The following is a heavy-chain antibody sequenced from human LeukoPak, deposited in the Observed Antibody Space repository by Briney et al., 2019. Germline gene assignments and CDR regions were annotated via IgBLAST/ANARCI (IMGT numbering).Heavy chain of an antibody. Sequence: GGSLRLSCAASGFTFSSYSMNWVRQAPGKGLEWVSSISSSSSYIYYADSVKGRFTISRDNAKNSLYLQMNSLRAEDTAVYYCAREKGSSWYAQDYYYGMDVWGQGTTVTVSS. D-gene: IGHD6-13*01. CDR2: ISSSSSYI. CDR3: AREKGSSWYAQDYYYGMDV. V-gene: IGHV3-21*01. CDR1: GFTFSSYS. J-gene: IGHJ6*02.